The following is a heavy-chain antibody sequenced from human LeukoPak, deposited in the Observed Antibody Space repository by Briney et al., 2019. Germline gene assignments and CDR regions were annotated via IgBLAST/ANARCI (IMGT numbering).Heavy chain of an antibody. CDR1: GGAISSGGYY. D-gene: IGHD3-10*01. CDR2: IHASGST. CDR3: ARDLDGDGVYYFDY. Sequence: SETPSLTCTVSGGAISSGGYYWSWIRQPAGTGLEWIGRIHASGSTYYNPSLKSRVTISVDTSKNQFSLKLSSVTAADTAVYYCARDLDGDGVYYFDYWGQGSLVTVSS. J-gene: IGHJ4*02. V-gene: IGHV4-61*02.